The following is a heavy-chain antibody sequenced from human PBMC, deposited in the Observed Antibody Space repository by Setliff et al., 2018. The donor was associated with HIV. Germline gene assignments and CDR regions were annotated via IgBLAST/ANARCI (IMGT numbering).Heavy chain of an antibody. CDR3: AKLDYYDYSGSWARKVAIDF. CDR2: IQSGGII. D-gene: IGHD3-22*01. J-gene: IGHJ3*01. V-gene: IGHV3-23*01. CDR1: GLTLSNSA. Sequence: PGGSLRLSCAASGLTLSNSAMTWVRQKPWRGLEWVSLIQSGGIIYYADSVKGRFTISRDNSNNTLSLQMSSLRAEDTALYYCAKLDYYDYSGSWARKVAIDFWGRGTTVTVSS.